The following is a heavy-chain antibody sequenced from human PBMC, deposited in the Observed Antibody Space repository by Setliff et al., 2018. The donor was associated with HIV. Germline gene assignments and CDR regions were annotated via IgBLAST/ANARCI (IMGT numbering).Heavy chain of an antibody. CDR1: GASISSYY. CDR2: IYNSGYS. J-gene: IGHJ6*02. V-gene: IGHV4-59*01. D-gene: IGHD5-12*01. Sequence: SETLSLTCKVSGASISSYYWSRVRQPPGKGLEWIGYIYNSGYSNSKPSLKSRVTMSLDTSKNQFSLELTSVTAADTAVYFCARGDGYRSNDAYYDTGMDVWG. CDR3: ARGDGYRSNDAYYDTGMDV.